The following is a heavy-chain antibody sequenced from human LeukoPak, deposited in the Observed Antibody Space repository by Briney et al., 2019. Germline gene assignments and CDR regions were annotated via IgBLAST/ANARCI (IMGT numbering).Heavy chain of an antibody. Sequence: SVKVSCKASGGTFSSYAISWVRQAPGQGLEWMGGIIPIFGTANYAQKFQGRVTITADESTSTAYMELSSLRSEDTAVYYCARGAREWEPSYDFDYWGQGNLVTVSS. CDR1: GGTFSSYA. CDR3: ARGAREWEPSYDFDY. CDR2: IIPIFGTA. D-gene: IGHD1-26*01. V-gene: IGHV1-69*13. J-gene: IGHJ4*02.